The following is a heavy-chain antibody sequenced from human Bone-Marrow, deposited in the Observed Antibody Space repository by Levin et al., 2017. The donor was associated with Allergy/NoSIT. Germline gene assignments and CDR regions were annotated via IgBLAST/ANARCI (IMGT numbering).Heavy chain of an antibody. D-gene: IGHD3-22*01. CDR2: ISYDGGHD. CDR1: GFNFFNYG. CDR3: AKGTGNYYDTTGHFDF. J-gene: IGHJ4*02. Sequence: HGESLKISCAASGFNFFNYGMHWVRQAPGKGLEWVATISYDGGHDYYADSVRGRFTISRDNSRERVYLQMNSLRPEDTAVFYCAKGTGNYYDTTGHFDFWGRGTLVTVSS. V-gene: IGHV3-30*18.